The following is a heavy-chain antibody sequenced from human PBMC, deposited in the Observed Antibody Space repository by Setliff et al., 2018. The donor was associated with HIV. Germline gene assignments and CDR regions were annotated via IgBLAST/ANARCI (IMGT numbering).Heavy chain of an antibody. CDR1: GGSISSGSYY. Sequence: SETLSLTCTVSGGSISSGSYYWSWIRQPPGKGLEWIGYIHYTGSTTYNPSLKSRVTISVDTSKNQFSLKLSSVTAADTAVYYCARGVEFDYWGQGTLVTVSS. V-gene: IGHV4-61*01. CDR2: IHYTGST. CDR3: ARGVEFDY. J-gene: IGHJ4*02.